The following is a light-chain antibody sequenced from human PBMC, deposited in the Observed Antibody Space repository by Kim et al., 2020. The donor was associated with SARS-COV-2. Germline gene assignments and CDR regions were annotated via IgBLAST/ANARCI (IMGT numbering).Light chain of an antibody. CDR2: LAS. V-gene: IGKV1-5*03. CDR3: QHYSRFPYT. CDR1: ENIGTW. J-gene: IGKJ2*01. Sequence: DIQMTQSPSTLSASVGDRVTITCRASENIGTWLAWYQQKPGRAPSLLIYLASTLESGVPSRFSGTGSGTEFSLSIISLQPDDFATYYCQHYSRFPYTFGHGTKLEI.